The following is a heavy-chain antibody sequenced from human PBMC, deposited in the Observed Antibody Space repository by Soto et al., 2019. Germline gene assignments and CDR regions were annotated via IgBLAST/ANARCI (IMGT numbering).Heavy chain of an antibody. Sequence: EVQLVESGGGLVKPGGSLRLSCAASGFTFSSYSMNWVRQAPGKGLEWVSSISSSSSYIYYADSVKGRFTISRDNAKNSLYLQMNSLRAEDTAVYYCARDPSVAGGSYYFDYWGQGTLVTVSS. V-gene: IGHV3-21*01. CDR2: ISSSSSYI. CDR3: ARDPSVAGGSYYFDY. CDR1: GFTFSSYS. J-gene: IGHJ4*02. D-gene: IGHD6-19*01.